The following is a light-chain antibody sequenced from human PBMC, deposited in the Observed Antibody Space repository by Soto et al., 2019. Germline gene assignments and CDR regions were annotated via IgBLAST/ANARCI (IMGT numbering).Light chain of an antibody. V-gene: IGLV2-14*03. J-gene: IGLJ1*01. Sequence: QSVLTQPASVSGSPGQSITFSCTGTSSDVGSYDYVSWLQQHPGKAPKLIIYDVNNRPSGVPSRFSGSKSGNTASLIISGLQTEDEADYYCCAYSTSGTHVFGTGTKVTVL. CDR1: SSDVGSYDY. CDR2: DVN. CDR3: CAYSTSGTHV.